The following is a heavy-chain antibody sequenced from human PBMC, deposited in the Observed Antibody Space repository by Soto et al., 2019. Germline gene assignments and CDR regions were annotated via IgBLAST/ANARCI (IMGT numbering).Heavy chain of an antibody. J-gene: IGHJ6*02. Sequence: GGSLRLSCAASGFTFRNYGMNWVRQAPGKGLEWVSYIGIGSSTKYYADSVKGRFTISRDNAKNSLYLQMNSLRAEDTAVYYCAKSMPYYYYYGMDVWGQGTTVTVSS. D-gene: IGHD2-2*01. V-gene: IGHV3-48*01. CDR1: GFTFRNYG. CDR3: AKSMPYYYYYGMDV. CDR2: IGIGSSTK.